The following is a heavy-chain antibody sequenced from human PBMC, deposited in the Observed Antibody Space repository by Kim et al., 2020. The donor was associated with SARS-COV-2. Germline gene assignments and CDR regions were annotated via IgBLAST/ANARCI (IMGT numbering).Heavy chain of an antibody. CDR3: ATMTTLTSNAHFDY. D-gene: IGHD1-1*01. CDR1: GFTFSSYS. J-gene: IGHJ4*02. CDR2: ITGSGGST. V-gene: IGHV3-21*01. Sequence: GGSLRLSCAASGFTFSSYSMNWVRQAPGKGLEWVSYITGSGGSTFYADSVKGRFTISRDNAKNLLDLQMNSLTAEDTALYWCATMTTLTSNAHFDYWGQGTLVTVSS.